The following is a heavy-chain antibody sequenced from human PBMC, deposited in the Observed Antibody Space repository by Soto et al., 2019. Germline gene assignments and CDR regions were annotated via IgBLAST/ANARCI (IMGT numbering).Heavy chain of an antibody. V-gene: IGHV3-23*01. D-gene: IGHD6-19*01. CDR1: GFTFSDHA. CDR3: ARPPLYSNGGYFDS. Sequence: PGGSLRLSCAVSGFTFSDHAMTWVRQAPGKGLEWVSTTSNNGDRTFYADSVKGPFTVSRDRSNNTLYLQMDSLRAEDTAVYFCARPPLYSNGGYFDSWGQGTLVTVSS. J-gene: IGHJ4*02. CDR2: TSNNGDRT.